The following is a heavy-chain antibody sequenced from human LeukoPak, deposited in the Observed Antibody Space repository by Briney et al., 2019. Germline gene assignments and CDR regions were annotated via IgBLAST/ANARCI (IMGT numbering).Heavy chain of an antibody. J-gene: IGHJ6*02. V-gene: IGHV4-59*01. CDR3: ARDRGETAMARMDV. CDR1: GGSISSYY. CDR2: IYYSGST. Sequence: PSETLSLTCTVSGGSISSYYWSWIRQPPGKGLEWIGYIYYSGSTNYNPSLKSRVTISVDTSKNQFSLKLSSVTAADTAVYYCARDRGETAMARMDVWGQGTTVTVSS. D-gene: IGHD5-18*01.